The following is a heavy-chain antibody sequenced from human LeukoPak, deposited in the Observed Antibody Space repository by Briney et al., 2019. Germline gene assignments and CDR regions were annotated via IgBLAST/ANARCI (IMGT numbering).Heavy chain of an antibody. V-gene: IGHV4-59*01. D-gene: IGHD4-17*01. CDR2: IYYSGST. Sequence: PSETLSLTCTVSGGSISSYYWSWIRQPPGKGLEWIGYIYYSGSTNYNPSLKSRVTISVDTSKNQFSLKLSSVTAADTAVYYCARDRAGYGDGFDYWGQGTLVTVSS. CDR3: ARDRAGYGDGFDY. CDR1: GGSISSYY. J-gene: IGHJ4*02.